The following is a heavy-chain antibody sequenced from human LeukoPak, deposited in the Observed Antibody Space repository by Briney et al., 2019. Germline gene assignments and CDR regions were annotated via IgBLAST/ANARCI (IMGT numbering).Heavy chain of an antibody. CDR3: ARQVTFGYAYAYYFDY. CDR2: FHYSGSN. D-gene: IGHD3-16*01. Sequence: TPSETLSLTCTVSGGSISSTYYYWGWIRQPPGKGLEGIGNFHYSGSNSYNPSLKSRVTISVDTSKNQFSLRRSAVTAADTAVYYCARQVTFGYAYAYYFDYWGQGTLVTVSS. V-gene: IGHV4-39*01. J-gene: IGHJ4*02. CDR1: GGSISSTYYY.